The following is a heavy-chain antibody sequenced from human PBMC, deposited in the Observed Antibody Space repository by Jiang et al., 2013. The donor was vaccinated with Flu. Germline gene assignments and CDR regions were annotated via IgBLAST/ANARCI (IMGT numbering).Heavy chain of an antibody. CDR2: IDPSDSYT. CDR3: ARLSGGTLDY. D-gene: IGHD1-14*01. CDR1: GYNFTSTW. V-gene: IGHV5-10-1*03. J-gene: IGHJ4*02. Sequence: QLVESGAEVKKPGESLRISCQASGYNFTSTWISWVRQMPGKGLEWMGRIDPSDSYTNYIPSFQGHVTISIDRSITTAYLQWSSLKASDTAMYYCARLSGGTLDYWGQGTLVTASS.